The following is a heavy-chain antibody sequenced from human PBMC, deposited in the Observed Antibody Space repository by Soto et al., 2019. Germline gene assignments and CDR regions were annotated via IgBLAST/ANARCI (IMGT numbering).Heavy chain of an antibody. CDR3: ARREYYYDSSGDYYWFDP. CDR1: GGTFSSYA. V-gene: IGHV1-69*13. Sequence: SVKVSCKASGGTFSSYAISWVRQAPGQGLEWMGGIIPIFGTANYAQKFQGRVTITADESTSTAYMELSSLRSEDTAVYYCARREYYYDSSGDYYWFDPWGQGTMVTVYS. CDR2: IIPIFGTA. D-gene: IGHD3-22*01. J-gene: IGHJ5*02.